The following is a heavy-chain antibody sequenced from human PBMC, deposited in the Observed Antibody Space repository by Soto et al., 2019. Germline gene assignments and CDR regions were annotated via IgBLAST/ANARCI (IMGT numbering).Heavy chain of an antibody. D-gene: IGHD2-21*01. V-gene: IGHV1-69*02. CDR3: TVGSWSGEVFDM. Sequence: QVQLVQSGAEVKKPGSSVKVSCKDSGGTFSTYSMCWVRQAPGQGLEWMGRIIPMLGVRNYAQRFQDRVTITADKSTAPVPMELSSRGSEDTALYYGTVGSWSGEVFDMWGQGTMVTVSS. CDR2: IIPMLGVR. CDR1: GGTFSTYS. J-gene: IGHJ3*02.